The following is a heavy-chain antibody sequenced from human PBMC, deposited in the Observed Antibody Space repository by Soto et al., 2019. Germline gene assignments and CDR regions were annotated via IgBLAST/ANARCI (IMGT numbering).Heavy chain of an antibody. V-gene: IGHV1-58*01. D-gene: IGHD4-17*01. CDR3: AAVAYGYGDVAHAGSMDV. CDR1: GFSFISSA. CDR2: IVVGSGNT. J-gene: IGHJ6*02. Sequence: QMQLVQSGPEVKKPGTSVKVSCKASGFSFISSAVQWVRQARGQRLEWIGWIVVGSGNTNYAQKFQERVTITRDMSTSTAYMELTSLRAEDTAVYHCAAVAYGYGDVAHAGSMDVWGQGITVTVSS.